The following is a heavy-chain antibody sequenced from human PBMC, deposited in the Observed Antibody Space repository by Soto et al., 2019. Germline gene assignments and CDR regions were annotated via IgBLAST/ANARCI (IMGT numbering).Heavy chain of an antibody. CDR2: ISPGSRYP. CDR1: GFTFGDSY. V-gene: IGHV3-11*06. Sequence: PGGSLRLSCAGSGFTFGDSYMSWIRQAPGKGLEWLSYISPGSRYPAYADSVKGRFTISRDNAKRSLYLQMMSLTAEDTAIYYCVRGGGGGLFDPWGQGTMVTISS. J-gene: IGHJ5*02. D-gene: IGHD2-15*01. CDR3: VRGGGGGLFDP.